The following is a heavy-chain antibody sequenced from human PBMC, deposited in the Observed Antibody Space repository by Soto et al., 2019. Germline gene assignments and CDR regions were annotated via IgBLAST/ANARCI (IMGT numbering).Heavy chain of an antibody. CDR1: GYSISSSNW. CDR3: ARREIQGPIDS. CDR2: IYYSGTT. D-gene: IGHD1-26*01. J-gene: IGHJ5*01. Sequence: QVQLQESGPGLVKPSDTLSLTCAVSGYSISSSNWWGWIRQPPGKGLEWIGYIYYSGTTYYNPSLQIRVTISVDTPNNQFSLKLTSVTAVDTAVYSCARREIQGPIDSRGHGTLVTVSS. V-gene: IGHV4-28*01.